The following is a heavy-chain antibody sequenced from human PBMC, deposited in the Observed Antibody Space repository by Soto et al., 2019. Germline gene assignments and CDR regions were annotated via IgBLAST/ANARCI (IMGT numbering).Heavy chain of an antibody. J-gene: IGHJ5*02. Sequence: QVQLVQSGAEVKKPGASVKVSCKASGYTFTSYDINWVRQATGQGLEWMGWMNPNSGNTVYAQKFQGRVTMTRNTTISTAYMELSSLTSEDTAVYYCARERGALCSGGSGYWFDPWRQGTLLTVSS. CDR2: MNPNSGNT. CDR1: GYTFTSYD. D-gene: IGHD2-15*01. V-gene: IGHV1-8*01. CDR3: ARERGALCSGGSGYWFDP.